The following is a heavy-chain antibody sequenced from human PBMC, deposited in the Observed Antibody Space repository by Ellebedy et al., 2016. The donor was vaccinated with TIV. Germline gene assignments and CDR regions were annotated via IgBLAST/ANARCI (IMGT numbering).Heavy chain of an antibody. CDR1: GGTFSSYA. CDR2: IIPIFGTA. CDR3: ASWATYDFWSGYYHDPPPYYYYYMDV. V-gene: IGHV1-69*13. D-gene: IGHD3-3*01. J-gene: IGHJ6*03. Sequence: SVKVSCXASGGTFSSYAISWVRQAPGQGLEWMGGIIPIFGTANYAQKFQGRVTITADESTSTAYMELSSLRSEDTAVYYCASWATYDFWSGYYHDPPPYYYYYMDVWGKGTTVTVSS.